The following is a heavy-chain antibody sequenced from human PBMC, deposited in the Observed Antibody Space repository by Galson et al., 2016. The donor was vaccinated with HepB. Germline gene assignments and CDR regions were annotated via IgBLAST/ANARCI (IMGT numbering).Heavy chain of an antibody. CDR1: GDIVSSNSAG. CDR2: TFYRSNWQN. V-gene: IGHV6-1*01. CDR3: ARSYLLGRGFGW. J-gene: IGHJ4*02. D-gene: IGHD7-27*01. Sequence: CAISGDIVSSNSAGWNWIRQSSSRGLEWLGRTFYRSNWQNDYAESVKSRITINPDTSKNQFSLQLNSVTPEDTAVYYCARSYLLGRGFGWWGQGTLVTVSS.